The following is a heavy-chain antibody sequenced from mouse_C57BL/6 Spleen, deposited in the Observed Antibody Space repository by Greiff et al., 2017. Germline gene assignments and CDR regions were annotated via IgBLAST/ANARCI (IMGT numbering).Heavy chain of an antibody. CDR3: ARAITTVVALYYYAMDY. CDR1: GYTFTSYW. J-gene: IGHJ4*01. Sequence: VQLQQPGAELVKPGASVKMSCKASGYTFTSYWITWVKQRPGQGLGWIGDIYPGSGSTNYNEKFKSKATLTVDTSSSTAYMQLSSLTSEDSAVYYCARAITTVVALYYYAMDYWGQGTSVTVSS. CDR2: IYPGSGST. D-gene: IGHD1-1*01. V-gene: IGHV1-55*01.